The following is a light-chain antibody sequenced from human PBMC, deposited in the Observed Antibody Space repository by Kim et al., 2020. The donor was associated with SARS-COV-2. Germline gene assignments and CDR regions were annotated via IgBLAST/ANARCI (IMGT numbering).Light chain of an antibody. J-gene: IGKJ3*01. CDR2: AAS. V-gene: IGKV1-27*01. CDR1: QGISNY. Sequence: ASVGERVTITCRASQGISNYLAWYQQKPGKVPKLLIYAASTLQAGVPSRFSGSGSGTDFTLTISSLQPEDVATYYCQKYNSAPLTFGPGTKVDIK. CDR3: QKYNSAPLT.